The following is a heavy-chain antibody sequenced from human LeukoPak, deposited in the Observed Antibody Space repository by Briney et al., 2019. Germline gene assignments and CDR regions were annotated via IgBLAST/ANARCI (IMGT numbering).Heavy chain of an antibody. CDR3: ARDLQSYYYDRRGPYYYYGMDV. Sequence: GGPLRLSCAASGFTFSSYWMSWVRQAPGEGLVGVANIKQDGSEQYYVASVTGRFTISRDNAKNSLYLQMNSLRAEDTAVYFCARDLQSYYYDRRGPYYYYGMDVWGQGTTVTVSS. CDR1: GFTFSSYW. J-gene: IGHJ6*02. CDR2: IKQDGSEQ. V-gene: IGHV3-7*01. D-gene: IGHD3-22*01.